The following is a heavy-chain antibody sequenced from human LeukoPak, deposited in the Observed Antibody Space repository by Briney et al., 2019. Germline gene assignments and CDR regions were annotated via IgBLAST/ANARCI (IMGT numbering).Heavy chain of an antibody. CDR1: GGSISSYY. Sequence: SETLSLTCTVSGGSISSYYWSWIRQPAGKGVEWIGRIYTSGSPNYTPSLKSRHTIPVHTSQNHFSLKLSSVTAADTAGYYCARGGDYVWGSYRYAWDYWGQGTRITVSS. V-gene: IGHV4-4*07. D-gene: IGHD3-16*02. CDR2: IYTSGSP. CDR3: ARGGDYVWGSYRYAWDY. J-gene: IGHJ4*02.